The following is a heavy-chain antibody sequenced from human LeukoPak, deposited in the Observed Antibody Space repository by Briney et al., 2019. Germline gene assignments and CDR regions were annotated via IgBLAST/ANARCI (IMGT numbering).Heavy chain of an antibody. CDR1: GYTFIDYY. Sequence: ASVKDSCKTSGYTFIDYYVHWIRQAPGQGLEWMGRINPSTGGTDFAQKFQGKVSMTRDTSISTAYMELSRLGSDDTAVYYCATLGEDKTDTPFDYWGQGTLVTVSS. CDR2: INPSTGGT. V-gene: IGHV1-2*06. D-gene: IGHD3-16*01. CDR3: ATLGEDKTDTPFDY. J-gene: IGHJ4*02.